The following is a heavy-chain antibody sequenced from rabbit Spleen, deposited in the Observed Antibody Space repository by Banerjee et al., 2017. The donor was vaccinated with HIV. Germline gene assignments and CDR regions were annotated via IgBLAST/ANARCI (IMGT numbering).Heavy chain of an antibody. CDR3: ARDTATSFSTYGMDH. V-gene: IGHV1S40*01. Sequence: QSLEESGGGLVQPGGSLKLTCKASGFSFNSGYDMCWVRQAPGKGLEWIACIGVGDGGAWYATWAKGRFTISKTSSTTVTLQMTSLTAADTATYFCARDTATSFSTYGMDHWGQGTLITVS. D-gene: IGHD1-1*01. CDR2: IGVGDGGA. CDR1: GFSFNSGYD. J-gene: IGHJ6*01.